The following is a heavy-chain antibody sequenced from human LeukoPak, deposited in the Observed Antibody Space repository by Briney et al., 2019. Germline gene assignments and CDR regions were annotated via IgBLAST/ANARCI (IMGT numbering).Heavy chain of an antibody. V-gene: IGHV3-30*04. Sequence: GGSLRLSCAASGFTFSSYAMHWVRQAPGKGLEWVAVISYDGSNKYYADSVKGRFTISRDNSKNTLYLQMNSLRAEDTAVYYCARDPDTAMVYYYYGMDVRGKGTTVTVSS. CDR3: ARDPDTAMVYYYYGMDV. D-gene: IGHD5-18*01. CDR2: ISYDGSNK. J-gene: IGHJ6*04. CDR1: GFTFSSYA.